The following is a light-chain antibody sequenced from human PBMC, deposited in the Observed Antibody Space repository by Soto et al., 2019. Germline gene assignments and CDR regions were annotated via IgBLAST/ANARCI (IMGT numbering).Light chain of an antibody. CDR1: QSLLLSNGYNY. J-gene: IGKJ3*01. V-gene: IGKV2-28*01. CDR3: MQALQTPRT. CDR2: LGS. Sequence: DIVMTQSPLSLPVTPGEPASISCRSSQSLLLSNGYNYLDWYLQKPGQSPQLLIYLGSNRASGVPDVFSGSGSGTDFSLRISRVEAEDVGIYYCMQALQTPRTFGPGTKVDIK.